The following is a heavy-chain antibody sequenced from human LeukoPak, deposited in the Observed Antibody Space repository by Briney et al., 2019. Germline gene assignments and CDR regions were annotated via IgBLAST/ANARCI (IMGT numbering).Heavy chain of an antibody. Sequence: SGGSLRLSCAASGFTVSTNYMSWVRQAPGKGLEWVSVIYSGGSTYYADSVKGRFTISRDNSKNTLNLQMNSLRAEDTAVYYCARDDRKGGPFDNWGQGTLVTVSS. CDR1: GFTVSTNY. CDR2: IYSGGST. CDR3: ARDDRKGGPFDN. D-gene: IGHD1-14*01. J-gene: IGHJ4*02. V-gene: IGHV3-53*01.